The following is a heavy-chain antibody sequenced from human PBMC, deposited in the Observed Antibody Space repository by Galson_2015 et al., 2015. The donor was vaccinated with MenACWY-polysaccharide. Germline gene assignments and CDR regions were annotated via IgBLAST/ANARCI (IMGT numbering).Heavy chain of an antibody. CDR2: MSRSGTT. Sequence: SLRLSCAASGFTFSNYGMAWVRQAPGKGLDWVSAMSRSGTTYYAASVKGRFTISRDNAKNPLYPQMNSLRVEDTAVYYCAREGFCSDDTCYFYDYWGQGTLVTVSS. V-gene: IGHV3-23*01. CDR1: GFTFSNYG. CDR3: AREGFCSDDTCYFYDY. J-gene: IGHJ4*02. D-gene: IGHD2-15*01.